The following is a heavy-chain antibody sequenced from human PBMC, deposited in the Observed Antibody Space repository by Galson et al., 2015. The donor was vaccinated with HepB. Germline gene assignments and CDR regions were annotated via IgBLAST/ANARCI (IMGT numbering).Heavy chain of an antibody. CDR2: IYYSGST. CDR3: ARWDSTDGDYYYYYGMDV. J-gene: IGHJ6*02. Sequence: SETLSLTCTVSGGSISSYYWSWIRQPPGKGLEWIGYIYYSGSTNYNPSLKSRVTISVDTSKNQFSLKLSSVTAADTAVYYCARWDSTDGDYYYYYGMDVWGQGTTVTVSS. D-gene: IGHD2-2*01. CDR1: GGSISSYY. V-gene: IGHV4-59*01.